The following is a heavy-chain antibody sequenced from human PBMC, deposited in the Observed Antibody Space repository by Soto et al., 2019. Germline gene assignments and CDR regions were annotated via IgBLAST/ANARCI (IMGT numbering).Heavy chain of an antibody. J-gene: IGHJ4*02. CDR3: ARGRGYYDSTDFDY. Sequence: PSETLSLTCTVSGGSVSIGSYYWSWIRQSPGKGLEWIGYIYYSGGTNYKPSLRSRVTISVDMSKNQYSLKVTSVTSADTAVYYCARGRGYYDSTDFDYWGQGIPVTVSS. CDR1: GGSVSIGSYY. V-gene: IGHV4-61*01. CDR2: IYYSGGT. D-gene: IGHD3-16*01.